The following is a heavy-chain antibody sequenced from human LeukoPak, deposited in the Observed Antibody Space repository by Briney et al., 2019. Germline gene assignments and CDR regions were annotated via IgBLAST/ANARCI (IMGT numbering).Heavy chain of an antibody. D-gene: IGHD3-3*01. V-gene: IGHV4-34*01. CDR2: INHSGST. J-gene: IGHJ4*02. Sequence: SETLSLTCAVYGGSFSGYYWSWIRQPPGKGLEWIGEINHSGSTNCNPSLKSRVTISVDTSKNQFSLKLSSVTAADTAVYYCARDRSSYDFWSGYYRGHYFDYWGQGTLVTVSS. CDR3: ARDRSSYDFWSGYYRGHYFDY. CDR1: GGSFSGYY.